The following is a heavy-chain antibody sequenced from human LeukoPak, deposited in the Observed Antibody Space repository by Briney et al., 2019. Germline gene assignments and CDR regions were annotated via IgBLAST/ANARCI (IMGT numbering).Heavy chain of an antibody. Sequence: GESLKISCKGSGYSFTSYWIGWVRQMPGKGLEWMGIIYPGDSDTRYSPSFQGQVTISADKSISTVYLQWSSLKASDTAMYYCARTYPRPYYYGSGSSAYGMDVWGQGTTVTVSS. CDR2: IYPGDSDT. CDR1: GYSFTSYW. V-gene: IGHV5-51*01. CDR3: ARTYPRPYYYGSGSSAYGMDV. J-gene: IGHJ6*02. D-gene: IGHD3-10*01.